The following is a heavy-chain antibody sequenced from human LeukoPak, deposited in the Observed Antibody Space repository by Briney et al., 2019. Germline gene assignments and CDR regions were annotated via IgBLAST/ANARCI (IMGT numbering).Heavy chain of an antibody. J-gene: IGHJ4*02. Sequence: GGSLRLSCAASGFTFSNAWMNWVRQAPGKGLEWVGRIKSKTDGGTTDYAAPVRGRFTISRDDSKNTLYLQMNSLKTEDTAVYYCSTTYYYDSSEGYWGQGTLVTVSS. CDR3: STTYYYDSSEGY. CDR1: GFTFSNAW. CDR2: IKSKTDGGTT. V-gene: IGHV3-15*07. D-gene: IGHD3-22*01.